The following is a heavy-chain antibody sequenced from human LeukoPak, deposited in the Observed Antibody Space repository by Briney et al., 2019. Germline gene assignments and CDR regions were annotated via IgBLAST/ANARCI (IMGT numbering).Heavy chain of an antibody. V-gene: IGHV1-2*02. CDR1: GYTFTGYY. D-gene: IGHD3-3*01. CDR3: ARAYYDFWSGLAATYYFDY. J-gene: IGHJ4*02. Sequence: ASVKVSCKASGYTFTGYYMHWVRQAPGQGLEWMGWINPNSGGTNYAQKFQGRVTMTRDTSISTAYMELSRLRSDDTAVYYCARAYYDFWSGLAATYYFDYWGQGTLVTVSS. CDR2: INPNSGGT.